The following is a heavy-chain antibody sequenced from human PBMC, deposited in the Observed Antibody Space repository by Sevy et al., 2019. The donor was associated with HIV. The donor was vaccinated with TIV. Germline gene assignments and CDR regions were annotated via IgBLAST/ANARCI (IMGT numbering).Heavy chain of an antibody. J-gene: IGHJ6*02. V-gene: IGHV5-51*01. Sequence: GGSLRLSCKASGYKFTDYWIGWVRQMPGKGLEWMGSIYPGDSDTTYSPSFQGQVTISVDKSISTAYVQWSSLKASDTAIFYCARGARGTLPSYYYYPLDVWGQGTTVTVSS. CDR2: IYPGDSDT. CDR1: GYKFTDYW. CDR3: ARGARGTLPSYYYYPLDV.